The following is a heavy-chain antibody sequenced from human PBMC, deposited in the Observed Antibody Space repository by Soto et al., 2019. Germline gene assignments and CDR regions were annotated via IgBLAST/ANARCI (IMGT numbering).Heavy chain of an antibody. CDR2: ISGSGGST. V-gene: IGHV3-23*01. CDR1: GFTFSSYA. Sequence: GGSLRLSCAASGFTFSSYAMSWVRQAPGKGLEWVSAISGSGGSTYYADSVKGRFTISRDNSKNTLYLQMNSLRAEDTAVYYCAREPRDYYGNSKFDYWGKGTLVTVSS. D-gene: IGHD3-10*01. CDR3: AREPRDYYGNSKFDY. J-gene: IGHJ4*02.